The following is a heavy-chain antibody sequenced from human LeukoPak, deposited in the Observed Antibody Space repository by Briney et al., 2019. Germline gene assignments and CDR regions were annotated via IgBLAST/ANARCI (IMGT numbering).Heavy chain of an antibody. Sequence: GGSLRLSCAASGFTFSNYAMSWVRQAPGKGLEWVSVITGSGGNTYYADSVKGRFTISKDNSKNTVYLQMSSLRVDDTAVYYCAKAASSSWPSYYYGMDVWGQGTTVTVSS. J-gene: IGHJ6*02. CDR1: GFTFSNYA. CDR3: AKAASSSWPSYYYGMDV. CDR2: ITGSGGNT. D-gene: IGHD6-13*01. V-gene: IGHV3-23*01.